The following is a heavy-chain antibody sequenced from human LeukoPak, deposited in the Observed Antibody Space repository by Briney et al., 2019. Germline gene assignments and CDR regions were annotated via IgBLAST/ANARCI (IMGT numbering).Heavy chain of an antibody. J-gene: IGHJ6*03. CDR3: AREWEPGYYYYYMDV. D-gene: IGHD1-26*01. CDR1: GGSISSYY. V-gene: IGHV4-4*07. Sequence: PSETLSLTCTVSGGSISSYYWSWIRQPAGKGLEWIGRIYTSGSTNYNPSLKSRVTMSVDTSKNQFSLKLSSVTAADTAVYYCAREWEPGYYYYYMDVWGKGTTVTVSS. CDR2: IYTSGST.